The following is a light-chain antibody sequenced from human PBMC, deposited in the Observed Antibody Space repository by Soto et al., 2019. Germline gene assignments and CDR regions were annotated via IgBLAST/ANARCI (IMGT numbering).Light chain of an antibody. CDR2: DVS. CDR1: SSDVGASNY. CDR3: SSNTVTYTRVV. J-gene: IGLJ2*01. Sequence: QSALTQPRSVSGSPGQSVTISCTGTSSDVGASNYVSWYQQYPGKAPKLVISDVSKRPSGVPDRFSGSKSGNTASLSISGLQAEDEADYYCSSNTVTYTRVVFGGGTKLTV. V-gene: IGLV2-11*02.